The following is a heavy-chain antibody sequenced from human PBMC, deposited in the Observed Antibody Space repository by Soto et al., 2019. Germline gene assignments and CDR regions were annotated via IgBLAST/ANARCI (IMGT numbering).Heavy chain of an antibody. Sequence: PGESLKISCKGSGYSFTSYWIGWVRQMPGKGLEWMGIIYPGDSDTRYSPSFQGQVTISADKSISTAYLQWSSLKASDTAMYYCATPSSTSRSLYGMDVWGQGTTVTVSS. D-gene: IGHD2-2*01. CDR2: IYPGDSDT. V-gene: IGHV5-51*01. CDR1: GYSFTSYW. J-gene: IGHJ6*02. CDR3: ATPSSTSRSLYGMDV.